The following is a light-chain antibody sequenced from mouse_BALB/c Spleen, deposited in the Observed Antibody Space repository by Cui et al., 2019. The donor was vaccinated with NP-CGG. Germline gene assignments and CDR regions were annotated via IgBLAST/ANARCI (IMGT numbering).Light chain of an antibody. CDR1: TGAVTTSNY. CDR2: GTN. Sequence: QAVVTQESALTTSPGETVTLTCRSSTGAVTTSNYANWVQEKPDHFFTGLIGGTNNRAPGVPARFSGSLIGDKAVLTITGAQTEDGAMYFCAPWYSNHWVFGGGTKLTVL. V-gene: IGLV1*01. J-gene: IGLJ1*01. CDR3: APWYSNHWV.